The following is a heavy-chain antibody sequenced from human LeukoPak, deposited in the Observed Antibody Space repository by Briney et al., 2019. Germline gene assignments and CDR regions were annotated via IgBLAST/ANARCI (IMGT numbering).Heavy chain of an antibody. CDR3: ARHLSGITGYTYGRGIDY. J-gene: IGHJ4*02. Sequence: SGGSLRLSCAASGFTFRTYGIHWVRQAPGRGLEWVANIKKDGSEKYYVDSVKGRFTISRDNAKTSLYLQMNSLRAEDTAVYYCARHLSGITGYTYGRGIDYWGQGTLVTVSS. D-gene: IGHD5-18*01. CDR1: GFTFRTYG. V-gene: IGHV3-7*01. CDR2: IKKDGSEK.